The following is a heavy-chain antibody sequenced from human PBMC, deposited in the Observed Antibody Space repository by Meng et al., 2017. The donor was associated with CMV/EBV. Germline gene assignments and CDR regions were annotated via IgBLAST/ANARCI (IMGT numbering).Heavy chain of an antibody. D-gene: IGHD6-6*01. V-gene: IGHV3-7*01. CDR2: MSPDGTLT. Sequence: GESLKISCGSYGVTFSPFWMSWFRRAPGKGLEWVDHMSPDGTLTYYVDSVRGRFTISRDNTENSIHLHMSTLRAEDTAVYHCATTSGSSYWGQGAQVTVSS. CDR1: GVTFSPFW. CDR3: ATTSGSSY. J-gene: IGHJ4*02.